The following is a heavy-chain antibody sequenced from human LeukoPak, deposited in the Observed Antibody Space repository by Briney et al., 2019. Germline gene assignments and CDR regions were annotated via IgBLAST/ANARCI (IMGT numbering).Heavy chain of an antibody. CDR2: IYHDGSEK. Sequence: GGSLRLSCAASGFTFSIYWLSWVRQAPGKGLEWVANIYHDGSEKYYVDSVRGRFTISTDNAKKSLFLQRKSLGAEDTPVYYCVMAVAGSFDYWGRGSLVTVPS. CDR3: VMAVAGSFDY. D-gene: IGHD6-19*01. CDR1: GFTFSIYW. J-gene: IGHJ4*02. V-gene: IGHV3-7*02.